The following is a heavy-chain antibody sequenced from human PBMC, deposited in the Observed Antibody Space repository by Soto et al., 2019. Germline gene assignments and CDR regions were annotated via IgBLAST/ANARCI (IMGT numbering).Heavy chain of an antibody. CDR3: ARVHVMVVAGSTFDY. Sequence: SETLSLTCAVYGGSFSGYYWSWIRQPPGRGLEWIGEINHSGSTNYNPSLKSRVTISVDTSNNQFSLKLTSVTAADTAVYYCARVHVMVVAGSTFDYWGHGTLVTVSS. CDR2: INHSGST. J-gene: IGHJ4*01. CDR1: GGSFSGYY. V-gene: IGHV4-34*01. D-gene: IGHD6-19*01.